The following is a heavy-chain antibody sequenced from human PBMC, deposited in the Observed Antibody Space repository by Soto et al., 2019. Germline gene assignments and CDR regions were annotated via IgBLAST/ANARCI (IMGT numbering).Heavy chain of an antibody. Sequence: ASVKVSCKASGCTFSSYAISWVRQAPGQGLEWMGGIIPIFGTANYAQKFQGRVTITADESTSTAYMELSSLRSEDTAVYYCARTKGADIVVVPAAIALPYYYGMDVWGQGTTVTVS. CDR2: IIPIFGTA. CDR3: ARTKGADIVVVPAAIALPYYYGMDV. V-gene: IGHV1-69*13. J-gene: IGHJ6*02. D-gene: IGHD2-2*02. CDR1: GCTFSSYA.